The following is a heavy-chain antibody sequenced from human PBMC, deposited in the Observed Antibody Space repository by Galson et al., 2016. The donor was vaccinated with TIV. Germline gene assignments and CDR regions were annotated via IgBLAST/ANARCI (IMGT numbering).Heavy chain of an antibody. CDR1: GFTFDDYA. D-gene: IGHD1-26*01. CDR3: VKGAGRYSRSWYFDY. Sequence: SLRLSCAASGFTFDDYAFHWVRHGPGKGLEWVSSITWNSDKIVYMDSVKGRFTMSRDNAKNSLSLQMNSLRAEDTALYYCVKGAGRYSRSWYFDYWGQGTPVTVSS. V-gene: IGHV3-9*01. CDR2: ITWNSDKI. J-gene: IGHJ4*02.